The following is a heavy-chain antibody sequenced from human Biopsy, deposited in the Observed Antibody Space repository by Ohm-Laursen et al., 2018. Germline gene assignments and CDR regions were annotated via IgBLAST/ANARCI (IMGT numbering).Heavy chain of an antibody. J-gene: IGHJ6*02. CDR2: MHHSGPT. V-gene: IGHV4-30-4*08. CDR3: VRGVDYYDPYHYYALDV. Sequence: SQTLSLTWTVSGDSISGDYYWTWIRQVPGEGLEWIAYMHHSGPTYTYYNPSLKSRVTISVDTSKNQFSLKVRSVTAADTAVYYCVRGVDYYDPYHYYALDVWGQGTTVTVSS. D-gene: IGHD3-22*01. CDR1: GDSISGDYY.